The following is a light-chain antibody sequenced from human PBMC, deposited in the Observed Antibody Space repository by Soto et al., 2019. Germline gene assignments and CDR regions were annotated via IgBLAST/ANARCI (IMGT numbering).Light chain of an antibody. J-gene: IGLJ2*01. Sequence: QPVLTQSPSASASLGASVKLTCTLSSGHSSYAIAWHQQQPEKGPRYLMKVNSDGSHSKGDGIPDRLSGSSSGAERYLTISSLQSEDEADYYCQTWGTDIHVVFGGGIQLTVL. V-gene: IGLV4-69*01. CDR1: SGHSSYA. CDR3: QTWGTDIHVV. CDR2: VNSDGSH.